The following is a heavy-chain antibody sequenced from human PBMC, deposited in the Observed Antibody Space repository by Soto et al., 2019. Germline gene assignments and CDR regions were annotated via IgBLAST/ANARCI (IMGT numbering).Heavy chain of an antibody. Sequence: EVQLLESGGGLVQPGGSLRLSCAASGFTFSSYAMCWVRQAPGKGLEWVSAVIGSGGRTYYADSVKGRFTISRDNSKNTLYLQLNSLRVEDTAVYYCAKDRIMGSTTFWGMDVWGQGTTVTVSS. D-gene: IGHD3-16*01. CDR3: AKDRIMGSTTFWGMDV. V-gene: IGHV3-23*01. CDR1: GFTFSSYA. CDR2: VIGSGGRT. J-gene: IGHJ6*02.